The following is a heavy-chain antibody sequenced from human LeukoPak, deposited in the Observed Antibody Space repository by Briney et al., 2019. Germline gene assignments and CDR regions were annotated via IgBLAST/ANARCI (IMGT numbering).Heavy chain of an antibody. Sequence: KSSETLSLTCTVSGGSINNYYWSWIRQPPGRGLEWIGYIFYTGSTNYNPSLQSRVTISVDTSRNQFSLNLSSVTAADTAVYFCARGPTRQYFDYWGQGTLVTVSS. CDR1: GGSINNYY. D-gene: IGHD6-6*01. V-gene: IGHV4-59*01. CDR2: IFYTGST. J-gene: IGHJ4*02. CDR3: ARGPTRQYFDY.